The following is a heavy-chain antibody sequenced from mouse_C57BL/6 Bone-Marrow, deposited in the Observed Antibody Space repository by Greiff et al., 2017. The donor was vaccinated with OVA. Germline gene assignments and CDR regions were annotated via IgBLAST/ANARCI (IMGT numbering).Heavy chain of an antibody. J-gene: IGHJ3*01. CDR2: INPNNCGT. V-gene: IGHV1-18*01. CDR3: ARKIFSWCAY. Sequence: EVQLQQSGPELVKPGASVKIPCKASGYTFTDYNMDWVKQSHGTRLEWIGDINPNNCGTIYNQKFKGKATLTVDKSSSTAYIDLRSLTSEDTAVYYCARKIFSWCAYWGQGTLVTVSA. CDR1: GYTFTDYN.